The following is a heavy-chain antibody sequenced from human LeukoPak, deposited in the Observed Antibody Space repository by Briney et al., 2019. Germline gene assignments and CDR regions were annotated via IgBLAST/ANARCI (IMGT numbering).Heavy chain of an antibody. V-gene: IGHV3-7*02. Sequence: GGSLRLSCAASGLSFSDYWMDWARQAPGKGLEWVANIKPVGSEIYYVDAVKGRFTISRDNAKNSLYLQMNSLRAEDTAVYYCTRSLDYWGQGTLVTVSS. D-gene: IGHD2-15*01. J-gene: IGHJ4*02. CDR1: GLSFSDYW. CDR2: IKPVGSEI. CDR3: TRSLDY.